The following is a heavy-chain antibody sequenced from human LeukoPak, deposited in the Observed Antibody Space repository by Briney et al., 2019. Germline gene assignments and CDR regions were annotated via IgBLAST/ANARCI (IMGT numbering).Heavy chain of an antibody. D-gene: IGHD6-13*01. J-gene: IGHJ6*02. CDR2: IYHSGST. CDR1: GGSISSSNW. CDR3: AREIAAAGTFSDYYGMDV. Sequence: SGTLSLTCAVSGGSISSSNWWSWVRQPPGKGLAWIGEIYHSGSTNYNPSLKSRVTISVDKSKNQFSLKLSSVTAADTAVYYCAREIAAAGTFSDYYGMDVWGQGTTVTVSS. V-gene: IGHV4-4*02.